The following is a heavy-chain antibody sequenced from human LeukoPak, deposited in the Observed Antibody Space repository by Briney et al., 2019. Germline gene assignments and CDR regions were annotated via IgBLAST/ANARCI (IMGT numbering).Heavy chain of an antibody. CDR3: ARDRGSTVVTPSWFDP. CDR2: IYYSGST. CDR1: GGSISSYY. D-gene: IGHD4-23*01. Sequence: PSETLSLTCTVSGGSISSYYWSWIRQPPGKGLEWIGYIYYSGSTNYNPSLKSRVTISVDTSKNQFSLKLSSVTAADTAVYYCARDRGSTVVTPSWFDPWGQGTLVTVSS. V-gene: IGHV4-59*12. J-gene: IGHJ5*02.